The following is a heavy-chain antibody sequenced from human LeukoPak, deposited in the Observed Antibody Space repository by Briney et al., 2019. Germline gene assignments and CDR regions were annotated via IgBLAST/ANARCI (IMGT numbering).Heavy chain of an antibody. Sequence: GASVKVSCKASGGTFSSYAISWVRHAPGQGLEWMGRIIPILGIANYAQKFQGRVTITADKSTSTAYMALSSLRSEDTAVYYCARSEPGYSGYDEAFDYWGQGTLVTVSS. CDR2: IIPILGIA. D-gene: IGHD5-12*01. CDR1: GGTFSSYA. J-gene: IGHJ4*02. CDR3: ARSEPGYSGYDEAFDY. V-gene: IGHV1-69*04.